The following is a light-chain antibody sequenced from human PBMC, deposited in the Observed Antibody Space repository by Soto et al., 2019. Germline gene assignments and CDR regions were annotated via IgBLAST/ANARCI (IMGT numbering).Light chain of an antibody. V-gene: IGKV3-15*01. J-gene: IGKJ2*01. CDR2: GAS. CDR3: QQYTNWPPYT. Sequence: EIVMTQSPATLSVSPGERATLSCRASQSVSTNLAWYQQKPGQSPRLLIYGASTRATGIPARFSGSGSETEFTLTISRLQSEDFAVYYCQQYTNWPPYTFGQGTNLEIK. CDR1: QSVSTN.